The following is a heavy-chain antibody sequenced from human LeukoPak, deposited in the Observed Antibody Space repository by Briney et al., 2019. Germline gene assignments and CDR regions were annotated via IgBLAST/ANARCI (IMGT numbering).Heavy chain of an antibody. CDR2: ISYDGSNK. Sequence: GRSLRLSCAASGFTFSNYPMHWVRQAPGKXXEWVAVISYDGSNKYYADSVKGRFTISRDNSKNTLYLQMNSLRAEDTAVYYCAIGSVIHTTWGQGTLVTVSS. CDR1: GFTFSNYP. D-gene: IGHD1-1*01. V-gene: IGHV3-30-3*01. J-gene: IGHJ5*02. CDR3: AIGSVIHTT.